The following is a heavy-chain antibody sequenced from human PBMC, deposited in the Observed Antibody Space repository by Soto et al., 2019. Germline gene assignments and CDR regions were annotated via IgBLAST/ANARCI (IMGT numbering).Heavy chain of an antibody. D-gene: IGHD5-12*01. CDR3: ARMRSAYDLNFYYGMDV. Sequence: HLQLQESGPGLVKPSETLSLTCTVSGGSISSSSYYWGWIRQPPGKGLEWIGSIYYSGSTYYNPSLKSRVTISLDTSKNQFSLKLSSVTAADTAIYFCARMRSAYDLNFYYGMDVWGQGTTVTVSS. J-gene: IGHJ6*02. V-gene: IGHV4-39*01. CDR2: IYYSGST. CDR1: GGSISSSSYY.